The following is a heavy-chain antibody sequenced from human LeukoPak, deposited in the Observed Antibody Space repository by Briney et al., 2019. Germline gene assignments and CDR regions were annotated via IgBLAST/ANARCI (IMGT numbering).Heavy chain of an antibody. CDR2: ISGSGGGT. V-gene: IGHV3-23*01. J-gene: IGHJ4*02. Sequence: GGSLRLSCAVSGITLSNYGMSWVHQAPGKGLEWVAGISGSGGGTNYADSVKGRFTISRDSPKNTLYLQMNSLRAEDTAVYFCAKRGVVIRVILVGFHKEAYYFDSWGQGALVTVSS. D-gene: IGHD3-22*01. CDR1: GITLSNYG. CDR3: AKRGVVIRVILVGFHKEAYYFDS.